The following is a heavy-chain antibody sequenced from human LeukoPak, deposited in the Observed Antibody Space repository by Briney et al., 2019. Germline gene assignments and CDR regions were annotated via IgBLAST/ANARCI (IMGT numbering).Heavy chain of an antibody. CDR2: ISWNSGSI. Sequence: GGSLRLSCAASGFTFDDYAMHWVRQAPGKGLEWVSGISWNSGSIGYADSVKGRFTISRDNAKNSLYLQMSSLRAEDTALYYCAKDGRASGSYFDSWGQGTLVTVSS. CDR1: GFTFDDYA. V-gene: IGHV3-9*01. J-gene: IGHJ4*02. CDR3: AKDGRASGSYFDS. D-gene: IGHD3-10*01.